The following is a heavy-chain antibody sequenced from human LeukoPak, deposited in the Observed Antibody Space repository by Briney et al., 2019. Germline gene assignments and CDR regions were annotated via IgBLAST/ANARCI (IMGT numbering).Heavy chain of an antibody. J-gene: IGHJ5*02. CDR1: GGSFSGYY. CDR3: ARERYFDWLLFRSNWFDL. Sequence: SETLSLTCAVYGGSFSGYYWSWIRQPPGKGLEWIGEINHSGSTNYNPSLKSRVTISVDTSKNQFSLKLSSVTAADTAVYYCARERYFDWLLFRSNWFDLWGQGTLVTVSS. D-gene: IGHD3-9*01. V-gene: IGHV4-34*01. CDR2: INHSGST.